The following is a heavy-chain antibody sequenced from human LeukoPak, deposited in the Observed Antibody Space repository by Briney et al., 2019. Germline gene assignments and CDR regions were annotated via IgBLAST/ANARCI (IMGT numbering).Heavy chain of an antibody. J-gene: IGHJ6*03. D-gene: IGHD1-1*01. CDR1: NGSISSDTYF. V-gene: IGHV4-61*02. CDR3: ARVSWFPGTSYYYMDV. Sequence: SQTLSLTCTVSNGSISSDTYFWSWIRQPAGKGLEWIGRMSSSGISTYSPSLKSRVTISIDTSRNQFSMNLNSVTAADTAVYYCARVSWFPGTSYYYMDVWGKGTTVTVSS. CDR2: MSSSGIS.